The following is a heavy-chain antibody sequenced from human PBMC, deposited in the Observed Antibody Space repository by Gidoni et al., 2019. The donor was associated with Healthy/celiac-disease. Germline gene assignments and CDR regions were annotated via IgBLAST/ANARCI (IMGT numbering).Heavy chain of an antibody. D-gene: IGHD1-26*01. V-gene: IGHV2-70*15. CDR3: ARILGGSYPYYYYGMDV. J-gene: IGHJ6*02. Sequence: QVTLRESGPALVKPTQTLTLTCTFSGFSLSTSGMCVSWLRQPPGKALEWLARIDWDDDKYYSPSLKTRLTISKDTSKNQVVLTMTNMDPVDTATYYCARILGGSYPYYYYGMDVWGQGTTVTVSS. CDR2: IDWDDDK. CDR1: GFSLSTSGMC.